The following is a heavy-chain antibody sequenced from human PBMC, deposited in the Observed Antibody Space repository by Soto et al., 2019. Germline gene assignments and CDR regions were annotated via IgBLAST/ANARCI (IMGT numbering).Heavy chain of an antibody. Sequence: QVQLVQSGAEVKKPGASVKVSCKASGYTFTSYDINWVRQATGQGLEWMGWMNPNSGNTGYAQKFQGRVTMTRKTSISTAYMELSSLRSEDTAVYYCARGYPQWLVRYYYYGMDVWGQGTTVTVSS. D-gene: IGHD6-19*01. CDR3: ARGYPQWLVRYYYYGMDV. CDR1: GYTFTSYD. V-gene: IGHV1-8*01. J-gene: IGHJ6*02. CDR2: MNPNSGNT.